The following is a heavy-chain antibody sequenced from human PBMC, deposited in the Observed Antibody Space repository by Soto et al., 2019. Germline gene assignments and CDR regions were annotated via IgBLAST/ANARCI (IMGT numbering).Heavy chain of an antibody. J-gene: IGHJ3*02. D-gene: IGHD3-10*01. CDR1: GGSISSYY. CDR3: ARVWGGAFDI. Sequence: QVQLQESGPGLVKPSETLSLTCTVSGGSISSYYWSWIRQPPGKGLEWIGYIYYSGSTNYNPSLTRPVTISVDTSKNQFSLKLSSVTAADTAVYYCARVWGGAFDIWGQGTMVTVSS. CDR2: IYYSGST. V-gene: IGHV4-59*01.